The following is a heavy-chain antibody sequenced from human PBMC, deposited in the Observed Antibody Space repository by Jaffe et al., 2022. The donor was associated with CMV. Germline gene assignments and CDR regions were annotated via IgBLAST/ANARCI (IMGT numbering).Heavy chain of an antibody. Sequence: QVTLKESGPVLVKPTETLTLTCTVSGFSLSNARMGVSWIRQPPGKALEWLAHIFSNDEKSYSTSLKSRLTISKDTSKSQVVLTMTNMDPVDTATYYCARIRAYYDSSGYYRLYYYYYMDVWGKGTTVTVSS. CDR1: GFSLSNARMG. CDR2: IFSNDEK. V-gene: IGHV2-26*01. D-gene: IGHD3-22*01. J-gene: IGHJ6*03. CDR3: ARIRAYYDSSGYYRLYYYYYMDV.